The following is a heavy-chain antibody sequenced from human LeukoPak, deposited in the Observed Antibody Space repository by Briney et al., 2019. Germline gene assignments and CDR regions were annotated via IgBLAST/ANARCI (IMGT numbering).Heavy chain of an antibody. Sequence: ASVKVSCKASGYTFTGYYMHWVRQAPGQGLEWMGWINPNSGGTNYAQKFQGRVTMTRDTSISTAYMELSRLRSDDTAVYYCARDSGEQWLAYRWDQGTLVTVSS. CDR1: GYTFTGYY. V-gene: IGHV1-2*02. J-gene: IGHJ4*02. D-gene: IGHD6-19*01. CDR2: INPNSGGT. CDR3: ARDSGEQWLAYR.